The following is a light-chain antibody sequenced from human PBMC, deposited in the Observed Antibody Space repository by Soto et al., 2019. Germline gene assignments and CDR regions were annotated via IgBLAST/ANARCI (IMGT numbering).Light chain of an antibody. CDR1: QSVGNS. Sequence: EIVLTQSPATLSLSPGDRATLSCRASQSVGNSVGWFQQKPGQAPILLIYDATDRARGVPARFSGTGYGTDFTLTISGLKPEDLAIYSCQPSVNWLLTFGQGTQVEIK. V-gene: IGKV3-11*01. J-gene: IGKJ1*01. CDR2: DAT. CDR3: QPSVNWLLT.